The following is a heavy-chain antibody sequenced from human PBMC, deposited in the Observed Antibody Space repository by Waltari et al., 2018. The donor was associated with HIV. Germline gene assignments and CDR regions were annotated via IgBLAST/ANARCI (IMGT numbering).Heavy chain of an antibody. CDR3: LSYDSSGYYVY. CDR2: IKQDGSEK. J-gene: IGHJ4*02. V-gene: IGHV3-7*01. Sequence: EVQLVESGGGLVQPGGSLRLSWAASGLPFSRHWMSWVRQAPGKGLEWVANIKQDGSEKYYVDSVKGRFTISRDNAKNSLYLQMNSLRAEDTAVYYCLSYDSSGYYVYWGQGTLVTVSS. CDR1: GLPFSRHW. D-gene: IGHD3-22*01.